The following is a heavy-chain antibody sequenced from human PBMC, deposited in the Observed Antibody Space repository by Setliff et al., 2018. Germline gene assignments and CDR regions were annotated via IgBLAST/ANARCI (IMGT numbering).Heavy chain of an antibody. Sequence: SLLLSFSSSFFPFLLSWLAWVRQAPGKGLEWVANINQDGSQKYYVDSVKGRFTISRDNAKNSLYLQVNSLRVEDTSLYYCARDPTRKFDSWGQGTLVTVSS. CDR1: FFPFLLSW. CDR3: ARDPTRKFDS. V-gene: IGHV3-7*03. CDR2: INQDGSQK. J-gene: IGHJ4*02.